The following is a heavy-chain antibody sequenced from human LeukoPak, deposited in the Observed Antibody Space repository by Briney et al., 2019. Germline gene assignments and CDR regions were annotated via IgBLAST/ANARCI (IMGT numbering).Heavy chain of an antibody. D-gene: IGHD3-22*01. Sequence: PGGSLRLSCAASGFTFSDSYMSWIRQAPGKGLEWVSFISSTGSYTNYADSVKGRFTISRDNAKNSVYLQMNSLGVNDTAVYYYAGRESSGSYPYWGQGTTVTVSS. J-gene: IGHJ6*02. CDR1: GFTFSDSY. CDR3: AGRESSGSYPY. V-gene: IGHV3-11*03. CDR2: ISSTGSYT.